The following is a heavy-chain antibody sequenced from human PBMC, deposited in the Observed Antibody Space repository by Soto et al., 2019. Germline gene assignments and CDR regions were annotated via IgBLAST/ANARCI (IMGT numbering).Heavy chain of an antibody. V-gene: IGHV4-34*01. J-gene: IGHJ6*02. D-gene: IGHD3-10*01. CDR2: INHSGST. CDR3: ARGKGRYYGSGPHYYYGTEV. CDR1: GGSFSGYY. Sequence: PAETLSLTCAVYGGSFSGYYWSWIRQPPGKGLEWIGEINHSGSTNYNPSLKSRVTVSVDTSKNQFSLKLSSVTAADTAVYYCARGKGRYYGSGPHYYYGTEVWGHGTTITSSS.